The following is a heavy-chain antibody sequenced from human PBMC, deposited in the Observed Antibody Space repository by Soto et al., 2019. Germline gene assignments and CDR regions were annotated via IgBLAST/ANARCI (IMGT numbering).Heavy chain of an antibody. J-gene: IGHJ6*02. CDR1: GFTFSSYS. V-gene: IGHV3-48*02. CDR2: ISSSSSTI. CDR3: ARPEYSSSSYGMDV. Sequence: EVQLVESGGGLVQPGGSLRLSCAASGFTFSSYSMNWVRQAPGKGLEWVSYISSSSSTIYYADSVKGRFTISRDNAKNALYLQMNSLRDEDTAVYYWARPEYSSSSYGMDVWGQGTTVTVS. D-gene: IGHD6-6*01.